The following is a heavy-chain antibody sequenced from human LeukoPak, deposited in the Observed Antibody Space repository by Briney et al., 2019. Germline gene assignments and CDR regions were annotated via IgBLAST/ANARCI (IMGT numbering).Heavy chain of an antibody. Sequence: GGSLRLSCAASGFTFSSYEMNWVRQAPGKGLEWVSYISSSGSTIYYADSVKGRFTISRDNAKNTLFVQMNSLRAEDTAVYYCAKGYSSGWSEGFLDYWGQGTLVTVSS. V-gene: IGHV3-48*03. CDR3: AKGYSSGWSEGFLDY. D-gene: IGHD6-19*01. J-gene: IGHJ4*02. CDR2: ISSSGSTI. CDR1: GFTFSSYE.